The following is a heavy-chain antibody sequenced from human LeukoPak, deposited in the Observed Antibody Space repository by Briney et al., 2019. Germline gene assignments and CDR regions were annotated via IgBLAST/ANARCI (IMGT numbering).Heavy chain of an antibody. J-gene: IGHJ3*02. CDR2: ISSSGSTI. D-gene: IGHD3-3*01. CDR3: ARDGPDYDFWSGYSVLDAFDI. V-gene: IGHV3-11*04. CDR1: GFTFSDYY. Sequence: GGSLRLSCAASGFTFSDYYMSWIRQAPGKGLEWVSYISSSGSTIYYADSVKGRFTISRDNAKNSLYLQMNSLRAEDTAVYYCARDGPDYDFWSGYSVLDAFDIWGQGTMVTVSS.